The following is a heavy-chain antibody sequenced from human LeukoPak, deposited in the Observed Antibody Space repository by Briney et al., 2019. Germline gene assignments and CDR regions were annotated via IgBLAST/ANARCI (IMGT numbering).Heavy chain of an antibody. D-gene: IGHD4-17*01. CDR1: GGSVSSGSYY. Sequence: SETLSLTCTVSGGSVSSGSYYWSWIRQPPGKGLEWIGYIYYSGSTNYNPSLKSRVTISVDTSKNQFSLKLSSVTAADTAVYYCARDSRDYGSFDYWGQGTLVTVPS. CDR2: IYYSGST. J-gene: IGHJ4*02. V-gene: IGHV4-61*01. CDR3: ARDSRDYGSFDY.